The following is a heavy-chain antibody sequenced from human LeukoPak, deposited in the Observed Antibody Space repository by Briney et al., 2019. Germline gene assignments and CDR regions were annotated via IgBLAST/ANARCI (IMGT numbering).Heavy chain of an antibody. D-gene: IGHD3-16*01. CDR3: ARGRGDFDY. J-gene: IGHJ4*02. CDR2: IYYSGST. CDR1: GGSISSNY. V-gene: IGHV4-59*01. Sequence: SETLSLTCTVSGGSISSNYWSWIRQPPGKGLEWIGYIYYSGSTNCNPSLKSRVTISVDTSKNQFSLKLSSVTAADTAVYYCARGRGDFDYWGQGTLVTVSS.